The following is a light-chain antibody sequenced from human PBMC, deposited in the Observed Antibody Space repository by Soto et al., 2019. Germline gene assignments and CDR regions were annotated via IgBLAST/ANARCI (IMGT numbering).Light chain of an antibody. V-gene: IGKV3-15*01. CDR1: QSVSSN. J-gene: IGKJ2*01. CDR2: GAS. Sequence: EIVMTQSPATLSVSPGERATLSCRASQSVSSNLAWYQQKPGQAPRLLIYGASTRATGIPARFSGSGSGTEFTLTIRSLRSEDFAVYYCQQYNNWPMYTFGQGTKLEIK. CDR3: QQYNNWPMYT.